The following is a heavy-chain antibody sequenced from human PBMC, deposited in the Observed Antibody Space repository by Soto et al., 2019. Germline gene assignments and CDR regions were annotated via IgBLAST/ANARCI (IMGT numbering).Heavy chain of an antibody. CDR2: ISYSGDNT. J-gene: IGHJ4*02. V-gene: IGHV3-23*01. D-gene: IGHD6-13*01. Sequence: GGSLRLSCAASAFTFSFSAMTWVRQAPGKGLEWVSLISYSGDNTYYADSVKGRFTISRDNSKNTLFLQMNSLRVEDTAVYYCARRGPGTYFDYWGQGTLVTVSS. CDR1: AFTFSFSA. CDR3: ARRGPGTYFDY.